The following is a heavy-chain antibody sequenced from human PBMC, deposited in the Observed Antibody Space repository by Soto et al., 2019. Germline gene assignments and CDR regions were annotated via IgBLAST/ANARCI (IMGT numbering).Heavy chain of an antibody. CDR2: ISGSGGST. V-gene: IGHV3-23*01. Sequence: GGSLRLSCAASGFTFSSYAMSWVRQAPGKGLEWVSAISGSGGSTYYADSVKGRFTISRDNSKNTLYLQMNSLRAEDTAVYYCAKTESIAAAGTTRFDDYYYMDVWGKGTTVTVSS. J-gene: IGHJ6*03. D-gene: IGHD6-13*01. CDR3: AKTESIAAAGTTRFDDYYYMDV. CDR1: GFTFSSYA.